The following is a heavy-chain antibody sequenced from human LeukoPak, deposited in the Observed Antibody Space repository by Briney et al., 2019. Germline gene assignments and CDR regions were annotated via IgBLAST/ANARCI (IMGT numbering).Heavy chain of an antibody. V-gene: IGHV3-23*01. CDR1: GFTFSSYA. D-gene: IGHD4-17*01. J-gene: IGHJ4*02. CDR3: AKDPVLETTVNY. Sequence: RSGASLRLSCAASGFTFSSYAMSWVRQAPGKGLEWVSAISGSGGSTYYADSVKGRFTISRDNSKNTLYLQMNSLRAEDTAVYYCAKDPVLETTVNYWGQGTPVTVSS. CDR2: ISGSGGST.